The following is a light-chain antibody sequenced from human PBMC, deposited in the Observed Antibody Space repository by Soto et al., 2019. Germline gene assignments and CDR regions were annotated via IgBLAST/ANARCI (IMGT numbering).Light chain of an antibody. V-gene: IGKV3-20*01. J-gene: IGKJ2*01. Sequence: EIVLTQSPGTLSLSPGERATLSCRASQSVSSSYLAWYQQKPGQAPRLLIYGASIRATCIPDRFSGSGSGTDFTLTISRLDPEDFAVYYCQQYGSPPYTFGQGTKLEIK. CDR1: QSVSSSY. CDR3: QQYGSPPYT. CDR2: GAS.